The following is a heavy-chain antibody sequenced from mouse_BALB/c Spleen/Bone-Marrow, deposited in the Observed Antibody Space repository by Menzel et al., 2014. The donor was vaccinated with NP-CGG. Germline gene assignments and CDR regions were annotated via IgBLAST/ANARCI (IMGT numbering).Heavy chain of an antibody. J-gene: IGHJ3*01. CDR3: ARDVGYGNYFVY. Sequence: DVMLVESGGGLVQPGDSLRLSCATSGFTFSDFYMEWVRQPSGKRLEWIAASRNKAKYYTTEYSASVKGRFIVSRDTSQSVLYLQMNALRAEDTAIYYCARDVGYGNYFVYWGQGTLVTVSA. CDR1: GFTFSDFY. CDR2: SRNKAKYYTT. D-gene: IGHD2-10*02. V-gene: IGHV7-1*02.